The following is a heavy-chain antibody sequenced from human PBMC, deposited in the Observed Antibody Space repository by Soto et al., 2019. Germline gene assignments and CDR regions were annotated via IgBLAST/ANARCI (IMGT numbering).Heavy chain of an antibody. J-gene: IGHJ4*02. CDR2: IRNNGVST. Sequence: QSGGSLRLSCSASGFTFSSYSMHWVRQAPGKGLEFVSVIRNNGVSTYYADSVKGRFTISRDNSNNTLSLQMRSLRPEDTAVYYCVKGGTSVSSAGFDYWGLGTLVTSPQ. CDR1: GFTFSSYS. CDR3: VKGGTSVSSAGFDY. D-gene: IGHD3-22*01. V-gene: IGHV3-64D*06.